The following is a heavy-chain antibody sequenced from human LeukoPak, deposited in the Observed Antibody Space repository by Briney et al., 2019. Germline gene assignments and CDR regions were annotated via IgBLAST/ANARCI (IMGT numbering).Heavy chain of an antibody. Sequence: GASVQVSCKSSGYTFTSYGISWVRQPPGQGLEWMGWISAYNGNTNYAQKLQCRVTMTTDTSTSTAYMELRSLRSDDTAVYYCARANYDILTGYYHYGMDVWGQGTTVTVSS. J-gene: IGHJ6*02. CDR3: ARANYDILTGYYHYGMDV. CDR2: ISAYNGNT. D-gene: IGHD3-9*01. CDR1: GYTFTSYG. V-gene: IGHV1-18*01.